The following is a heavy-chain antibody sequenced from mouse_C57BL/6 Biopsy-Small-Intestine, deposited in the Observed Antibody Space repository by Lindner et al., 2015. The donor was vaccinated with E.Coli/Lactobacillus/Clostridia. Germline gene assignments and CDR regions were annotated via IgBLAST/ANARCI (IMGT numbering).Heavy chain of an antibody. Sequence: VQLQESGAELVKPGASVKLSCTASGFNIKDYYMHWVKQRTEQGLEWIGRIDPEDGETKCAPKFQGKATLTADTSSNTAHLQLSSLTSEDTAVYYCGGIYDGYFYAMDYWGQGTSVTVSS. CDR3: GGIYDGYFYAMDY. CDR1: GFNIKDYY. D-gene: IGHD2-3*01. V-gene: IGHV14-2*01. J-gene: IGHJ4*01. CDR2: IDPEDGET.